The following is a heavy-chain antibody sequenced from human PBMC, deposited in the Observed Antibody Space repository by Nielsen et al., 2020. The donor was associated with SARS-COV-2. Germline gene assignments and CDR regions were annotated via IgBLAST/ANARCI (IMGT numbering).Heavy chain of an antibody. CDR1: GFSFNNYG. J-gene: IGHJ4*02. CDR3: ARDKWLVGFDY. D-gene: IGHD6-19*01. V-gene: IGHV3-30*03. CDR2: ISYDGSNK. Sequence: GGSLRLSCEASGFSFNNYGMHWVRQAPGKGLEWVAYISYDGSNKYYADSVKGRFTISRDNSKNSLYLQMNSLRVEDTAIYYCARDKWLVGFDYWGQGTLVSVSS.